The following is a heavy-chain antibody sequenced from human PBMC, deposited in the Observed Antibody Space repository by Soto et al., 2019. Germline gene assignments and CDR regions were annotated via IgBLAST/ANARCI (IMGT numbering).Heavy chain of an antibody. CDR2: IYYSGST. J-gene: IGHJ6*02. D-gene: IGHD2-2*01. Sequence: QVQLQESGPGLVKPSETLSLTCTVSGGSISSYYWSWIRQPPGKGLEWIGYIYYSGSTNYNPSLKSRVTISVDPSKNQFSLKLSSVTAADTAVYYCARILGYCSSTSCHIYYGMDVWGQGTTVTVSS. CDR3: ARILGYCSSTSCHIYYGMDV. V-gene: IGHV4-59*01. CDR1: GGSISSYY.